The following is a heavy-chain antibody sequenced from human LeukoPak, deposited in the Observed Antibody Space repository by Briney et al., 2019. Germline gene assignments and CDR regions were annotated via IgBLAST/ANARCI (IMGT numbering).Heavy chain of an antibody. D-gene: IGHD6-13*01. V-gene: IGHV3-30*18. J-gene: IGHJ4*02. CDR1: GFTFSSNG. CDR2: ISSDGSNK. Sequence: PGGSLRLSCAPSGFTFSSNGMHWVRQAPGKGLEWVAVISSDGSNKYFADSVKGRFTVSRDNSKNTLYLQMNSLRVEDTAVYYCAKVGTGYSSGWSTIGGFDYLGQGTLVTVSS. CDR3: AKVGTGYSSGWSTIGGFDY.